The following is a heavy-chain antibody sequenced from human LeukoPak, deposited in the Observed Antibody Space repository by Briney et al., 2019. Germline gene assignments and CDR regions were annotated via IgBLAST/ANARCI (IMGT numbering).Heavy chain of an antibody. J-gene: IGHJ4*02. D-gene: IGHD5-24*01. CDR2: ISTYTGNT. Sequence: ASVKVSCKASDYTFISYGISWVRQAPGQGLEWMGWISTYTGNTKYTQKLQGRVTMTADTSTRTAYMELRSLTSDDTAVYYCARGWIEMPTVYFDYWGQGTLVSVSS. CDR1: DYTFISYG. V-gene: IGHV1-18*01. CDR3: ARGWIEMPTVYFDY.